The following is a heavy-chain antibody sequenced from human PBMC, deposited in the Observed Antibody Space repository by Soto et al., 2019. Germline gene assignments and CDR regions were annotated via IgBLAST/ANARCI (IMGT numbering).Heavy chain of an antibody. CDR2: ISAYNGNT. D-gene: IGHD6-19*01. CDR1: GYTFTSYG. J-gene: IGHJ5*02. V-gene: IGHV1-18*01. Sequence: GGSGKVSCKASGYTFTSYGISWVRQAPGQGLEWMGWISAYNGNTNYARKLQGRVTMTTDTSTSTAYMELRSLRSDDTSVYYCARDDVAVAGKGWFDPWGQGTLVTVSS. CDR3: ARDDVAVAGKGWFDP.